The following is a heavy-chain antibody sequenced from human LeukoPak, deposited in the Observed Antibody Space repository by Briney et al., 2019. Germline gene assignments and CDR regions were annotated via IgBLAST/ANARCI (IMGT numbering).Heavy chain of an antibody. D-gene: IGHD6-19*01. Sequence: ASVKVSCKVSGYTLTELSMHWVRQAPGKGLEWMGGFDPEDGETIYAQKFQGRVTMTEDTSTDTAYMELSSLRSEDTAVHYCATDRRSGWLYDFDYWGQGTLVTVSS. J-gene: IGHJ4*02. CDR2: FDPEDGET. CDR1: GYTLTELS. V-gene: IGHV1-24*01. CDR3: ATDRRSGWLYDFDY.